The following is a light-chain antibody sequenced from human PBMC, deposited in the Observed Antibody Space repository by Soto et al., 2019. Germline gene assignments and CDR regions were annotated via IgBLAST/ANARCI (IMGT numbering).Light chain of an antibody. CDR2: GAS. CDR3: HQYNNWPFT. CDR1: QSVSSN. V-gene: IGKV3-15*01. Sequence: EIVMTQSPATLSVSPGERATLSCRASQSVSSNLAWYQQKPGQAPRLLIYGASTRATGIPARFSGSGSGTQCTLTISSLQSEDFAVYYCHQYNNWPFTFGPGTKVDIK. J-gene: IGKJ3*01.